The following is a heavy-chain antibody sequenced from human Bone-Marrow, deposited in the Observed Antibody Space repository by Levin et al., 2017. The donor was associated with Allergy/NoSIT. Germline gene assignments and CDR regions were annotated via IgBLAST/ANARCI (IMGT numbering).Heavy chain of an antibody. CDR3: ARDDLRGNNYYYYGMDV. CDR1: GGTFDNYA. D-gene: IGHD3-10*01. CDR2: LIPIIHIA. J-gene: IGHJ6*02. V-gene: IGHV1-69*10. Sequence: ASVKVSCKASGGTFDNYAFSWVRQAPGQGLEWMGRLIPIIHIANYAPKFQGRVTITADKSTRTAYMELSRLRSDDKATYYCARDDLRGNNYYYYGMDVWGQGTTVTVS.